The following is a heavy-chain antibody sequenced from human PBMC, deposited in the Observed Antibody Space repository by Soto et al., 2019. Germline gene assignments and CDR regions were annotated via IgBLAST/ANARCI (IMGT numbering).Heavy chain of an antibody. CDR3: ARGRDGDY. D-gene: IGHD6-6*01. J-gene: IGHJ4*02. V-gene: IGHV1-18*01. Sequence: QVHLVQSGAEVKKPGASVKVSCKGSGYGFTTYGITWVRQAPGQGLEWMAWISAHNGNTNYAQKLQGRVTVTRDTSTSTAYMELRGLRSDDTAVYYCARGRDGDYWGQGARVTVSS. CDR2: ISAHNGNT. CDR1: GYGFTTYG.